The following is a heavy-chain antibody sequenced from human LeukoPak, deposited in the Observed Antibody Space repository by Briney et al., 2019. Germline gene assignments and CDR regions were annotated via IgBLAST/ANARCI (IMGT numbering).Heavy chain of an antibody. Sequence: GGSLRLSCAASGYTFSSYGMHWVRQAPGKGLVWVAFIRYDGSNKYYADSVKGRFTISRDNSKNTLYLQMNSLRAEDTAVYYCAKDKGVYDLFDYWGQGTLVTVSS. D-gene: IGHD5/OR15-5a*01. J-gene: IGHJ4*02. CDR3: AKDKGVYDLFDY. CDR2: IRYDGSNK. V-gene: IGHV3-30*02. CDR1: GYTFSSYG.